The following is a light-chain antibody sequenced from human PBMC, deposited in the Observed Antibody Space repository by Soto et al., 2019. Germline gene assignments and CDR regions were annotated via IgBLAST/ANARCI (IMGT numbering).Light chain of an antibody. V-gene: IGKV4-1*01. CDR3: QQYYTTPRT. CDR2: WAS. CDR1: QSVLYSANNKNY. Sequence: DIVMTQSPDSLAVSLGERATLNCKSSQSVLYSANNKNYLAWYQQKPGQPPKLLIYWASTRESGVPDRFSGSGSGTDFTLTISSLQADDVAVYFCQQYYTTPRTFGQGTKVEIK. J-gene: IGKJ1*01.